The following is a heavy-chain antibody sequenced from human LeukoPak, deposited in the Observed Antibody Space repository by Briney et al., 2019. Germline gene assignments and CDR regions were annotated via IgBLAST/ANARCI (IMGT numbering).Heavy chain of an antibody. V-gene: IGHV4-30-2*01. Sequence: TLSLTCTVSGGSISSGGYYWSWIRQPPGKGLEWIGYIYHSGSTYYNPSLKSRVTISVDRSKNQFSLKLSSVTAADTAVYYCARVGDIVVVPAATLFDIWGQGTMVTVSS. CDR1: GGSISSGGYY. D-gene: IGHD2-2*01. J-gene: IGHJ3*02. CDR2: IYHSGST. CDR3: ARVGDIVVVPAATLFDI.